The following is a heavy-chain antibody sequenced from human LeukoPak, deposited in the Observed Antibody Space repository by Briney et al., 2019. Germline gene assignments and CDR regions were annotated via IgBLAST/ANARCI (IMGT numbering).Heavy chain of an antibody. D-gene: IGHD4-11*01. J-gene: IGHJ4*02. V-gene: IGHV1-8*01. CDR1: GYTFTSYD. CDR2: MNPNSGNT. CDR3: ARTPFSVFNLYSNFRGVSGYFDY. Sequence: EASVKVSCKASGYTFTSYDINWVRQATGQGLEWMGWMNPNSGNTGYAQKFQGRVTMTRNTSISTAYMELSSLRSEDTAVYYCARTPFSVFNLYSNFRGVSGYFDYWGQGTLVTVSS.